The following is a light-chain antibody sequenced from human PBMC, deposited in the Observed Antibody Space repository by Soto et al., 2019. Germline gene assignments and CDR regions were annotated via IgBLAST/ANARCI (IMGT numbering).Light chain of an antibody. CDR3: QQSYSTPST. CDR1: QSISSY. V-gene: IGKV1-39*01. Sequence: DIQMTQSPSSLSASLGDRVTITCRASQSISSYLNWYQQKPGKAPKLLIYAASSLQSGVPSRFSGSGSGTDFTSTISIPQPEDFAPYYCQQSYSTPSTFAQGTKV. J-gene: IGKJ2*01. CDR2: AAS.